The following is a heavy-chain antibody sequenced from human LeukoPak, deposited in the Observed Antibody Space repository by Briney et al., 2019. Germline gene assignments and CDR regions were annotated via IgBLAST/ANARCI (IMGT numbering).Heavy chain of an antibody. V-gene: IGHV3-7*01. CDR1: GFTFSTDW. Sequence: GGSLRLSCAASGFTFSTDWMSWVRQAPGKGLEWVANIKQDGSDKYYVDSVKGRFTISRDNAKNSLFLQMNSLRAEDTAVYYCARVRCSSNSCFPDYWGQGTLVTVS. CDR3: ARVRCSSNSCFPDY. CDR2: IKQDGSDK. J-gene: IGHJ4*02. D-gene: IGHD2-2*01.